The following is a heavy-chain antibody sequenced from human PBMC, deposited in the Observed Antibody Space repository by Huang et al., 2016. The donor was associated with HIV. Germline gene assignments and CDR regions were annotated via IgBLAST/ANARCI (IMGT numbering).Heavy chain of an antibody. D-gene: IGHD3-10*01. CDR3: ARRSAFYRLDY. V-gene: IGHV3-11*01. CDR2: IRSSDNSI. Sequence: QVQLVESGGGLVKPGGSLRLSCAASGFTFSDYYMSWIRQTPGKGLEVISYIRSSDNSIYYADSVKGRFTIARDDAKNTLYLQMNSLRADDTAVYYCARRSAFYRLDYWGQGTLVTVSS. J-gene: IGHJ4*02. CDR1: GFTFSDYY.